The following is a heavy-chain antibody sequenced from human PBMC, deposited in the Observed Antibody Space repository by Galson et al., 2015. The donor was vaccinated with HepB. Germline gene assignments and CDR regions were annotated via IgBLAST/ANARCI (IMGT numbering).Heavy chain of an antibody. D-gene: IGHD6-19*01. J-gene: IGHJ4*02. CDR2: SNSDGSST. Sequence: SLRLSCAASGFTFSSYWMHWVRQAPGKGLVWVSRSNSDGSSTSYADSVKGRFTISRDNAKNTLYLQMNSLRAEDTAVYYCARGRRGQWLVRREFDYWGQGTLVTVSS. CDR1: GFTFSSYW. V-gene: IGHV3-74*01. CDR3: ARGRRGQWLVRREFDY.